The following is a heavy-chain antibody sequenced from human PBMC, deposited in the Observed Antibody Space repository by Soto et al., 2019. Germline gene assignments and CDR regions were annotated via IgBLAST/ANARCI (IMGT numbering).Heavy chain of an antibody. D-gene: IGHD7-27*01. Sequence: SQTLSLTCAISGDSVSRNSAAWNWIRQSPSRGLEWLGRTYYRSEWYNDYAVSVKGRLSINPDTSKNRFSLQLNSVTPEDTAVYFCARGNAGVLDYWGQGTPVTVSS. CDR2: TYYRSEWYN. CDR1: GDSVSRNSAA. J-gene: IGHJ4*02. V-gene: IGHV6-1*01. CDR3: ARGNAGVLDY.